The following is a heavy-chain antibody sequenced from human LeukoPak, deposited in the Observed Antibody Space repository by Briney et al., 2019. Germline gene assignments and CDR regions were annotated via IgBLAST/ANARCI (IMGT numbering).Heavy chain of an antibody. J-gene: IGHJ3*02. CDR1: GASIKIRNYY. V-gene: IGHV4-39*01. Sequence: PSETLSLTCTVSGASIKIRNYYWGWIRQPPGKGLEWIASIYYSGSSYYNPSLKSRVTISVDTSKNQFSLKLNSVTAADTAVYYCARHRMYYYDSSGRGVADAFDIWGQGTMVTVSS. D-gene: IGHD3-22*01. CDR2: IYYSGSS. CDR3: ARHRMYYYDSSGRGVADAFDI.